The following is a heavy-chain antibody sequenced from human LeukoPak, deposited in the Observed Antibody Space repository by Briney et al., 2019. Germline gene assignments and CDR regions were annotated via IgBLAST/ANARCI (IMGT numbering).Heavy chain of an antibody. CDR3: AREAGYSSGWSPYYYFDY. CDR1: GFAFSSYA. V-gene: IGHV3-23*01. CDR2: ISGSGGST. Sequence: GGSLRLSCAASGFAFSSYAMSWVRQAPGKGLEWVSAISGSGGSTYYADSVKGRFTISRGNSKNTLYLQMNSLRAEDTAVYYCAREAGYSSGWSPYYYFDYWGQGTLVTVSS. D-gene: IGHD6-19*01. J-gene: IGHJ4*02.